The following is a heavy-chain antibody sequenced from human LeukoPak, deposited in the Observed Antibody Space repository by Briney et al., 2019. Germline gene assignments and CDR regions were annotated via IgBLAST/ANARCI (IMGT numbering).Heavy chain of an antibody. D-gene: IGHD3-22*01. CDR3: AKDLVTWYYDSSGYIDY. CDR2: ISGSGGST. CDR1: GFTFSSYA. Sequence: PGGSLRLSCAASGFTFSSYAMSWVRQAPGKGLEWVSAISGSGGSTYYADSVKGRFTISRDNSKNTLYLQMNSLRAEDTAVYYCAKDLVTWYYDSSGYIDYWGQGTLVTVSS. J-gene: IGHJ4*02. V-gene: IGHV3-23*01.